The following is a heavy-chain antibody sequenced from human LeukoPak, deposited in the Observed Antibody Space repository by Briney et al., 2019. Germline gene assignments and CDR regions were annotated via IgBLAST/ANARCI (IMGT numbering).Heavy chain of an antibody. Sequence: SETLSLTCTVSGGSISSYYWSWIRQPPGKGLEWIGYIYYSGSTNYNPPLKSRVTISVDTSKNQFSLKLSSVTAADTAVYYCASSSWYGRIDYWGQGTLVTVSS. J-gene: IGHJ4*02. CDR2: IYYSGST. CDR3: ASSSWYGRIDY. CDR1: GGSISSYY. V-gene: IGHV4-59*08. D-gene: IGHD6-13*01.